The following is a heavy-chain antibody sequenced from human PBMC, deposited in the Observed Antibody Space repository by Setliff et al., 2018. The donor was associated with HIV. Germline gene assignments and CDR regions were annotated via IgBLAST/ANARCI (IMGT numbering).Heavy chain of an antibody. J-gene: IGHJ1*01. CDR1: GFSLNIAW. CDR3: AKDAGSYSYVHEYFQH. D-gene: IGHD5-18*01. Sequence: GGSLRLSCAASGFSLNIAWMNWVRQAPGKGLEWVSTITSSGGRTYYADSVKGRFTISRDNSKNTLYLQMNSLRAEGTAVYYCAKDAGSYSYVHEYFQHWGQGTLVTVSS. CDR2: ITSSGGRT. V-gene: IGHV3-23*01.